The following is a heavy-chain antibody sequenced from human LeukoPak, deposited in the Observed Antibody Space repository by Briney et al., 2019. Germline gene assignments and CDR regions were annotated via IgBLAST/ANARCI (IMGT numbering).Heavy chain of an antibody. CDR1: GFTFSTYT. CDR3: AKAAFSRTSYFDY. V-gene: IGHV3-23*01. D-gene: IGHD3-3*02. CDR2: ISGSGGNT. Sequence: PGGSLRLSCAASGFTFSTYTMSWVRQAPGKWLEWVSAISGSGGNTYYADSVKGRFTISRDNSKNTLYLQMDSLRADDTAVYYCAKAAFSRTSYFDYWGQGTLVTASS. J-gene: IGHJ4*02.